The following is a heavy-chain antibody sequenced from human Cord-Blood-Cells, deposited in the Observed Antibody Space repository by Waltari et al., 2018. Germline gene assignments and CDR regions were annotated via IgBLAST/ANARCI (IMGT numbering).Heavy chain of an antibody. V-gene: IGHV3-30*18. D-gene: IGHD6-13*01. Sequence: QVQLVESGGGVVRPGRSLRHPCAASGFTFSSYALHGDRQAPGKGLEWVAVISYDGSNKYYADSVKGRFTISRDNSKNTLYLQMNSLRAEDTAVYYCAKDGAAAGTDYYFDYWGQGTLVTVSS. J-gene: IGHJ4*02. CDR2: ISYDGSNK. CDR3: AKDGAAAGTDYYFDY. CDR1: GFTFSSYA.